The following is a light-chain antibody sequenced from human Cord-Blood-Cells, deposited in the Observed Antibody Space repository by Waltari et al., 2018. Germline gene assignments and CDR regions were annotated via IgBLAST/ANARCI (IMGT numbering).Light chain of an antibody. V-gene: IGKV4-1*01. CDR1: QSVLYSSNNKNY. Sequence: DIVMTLSPDSLAVSLGARATINCKSSQSVLYSSNNKNYLAWYQQKPGQPPKLLIYWASTRESGVPDRFSGSGSGTDFTLTISSLQAEDVAVYYCQQYYSTLFTFGPGTKVDIK. J-gene: IGKJ3*01. CDR3: QQYYSTLFT. CDR2: WAS.